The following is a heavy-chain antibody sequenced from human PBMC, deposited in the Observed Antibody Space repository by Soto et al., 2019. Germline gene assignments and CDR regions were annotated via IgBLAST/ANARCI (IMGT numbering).Heavy chain of an antibody. Sequence: QMQLVQYGPEVKKPGTSVKVSCKASGFTFTTSAVQWVRQARGQRLEWIGWIVVGSGNTNYAQKFQERVTIPRDLSTSTAYRELSSLSSEDTAVYYCAAGTLWFGELSAVCYWGQGTLVTVSS. CDR1: GFTFTTSA. D-gene: IGHD3-10*01. CDR3: AAGTLWFGELSAVCY. V-gene: IGHV1-58*01. CDR2: IVVGSGNT. J-gene: IGHJ4*02.